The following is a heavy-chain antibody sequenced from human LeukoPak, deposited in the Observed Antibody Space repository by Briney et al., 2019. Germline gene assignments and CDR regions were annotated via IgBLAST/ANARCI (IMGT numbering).Heavy chain of an antibody. D-gene: IGHD3-10*01. CDR3: AGGRVRGNWRFDP. Sequence: ASVKVSCKASGGTFSSYAISWVRQAPGQGLEWMGIINPSGGSTSYAQKFQGRVTMTRDTSTSTVYMELSSLRSEDTAVYYCAGGRVRGNWRFDPWGQGTLVTVSS. V-gene: IGHV1-46*01. J-gene: IGHJ5*02. CDR1: GGTFSSYA. CDR2: INPSGGST.